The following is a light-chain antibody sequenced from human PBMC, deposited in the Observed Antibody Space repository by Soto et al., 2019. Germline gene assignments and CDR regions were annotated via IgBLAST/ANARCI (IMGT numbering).Light chain of an antibody. V-gene: IGLV2-8*01. CDR1: SSDIGDYNF. CDR3: SSYAGNNNFV. CDR2: EVK. Sequence: QSVLTQPPSASGSPGQAVTVSCTGSSSDIGDYNFVSWYQQHPGKAPKLIIYEVKKRSSGVPDRFSASKPGNTASLTVSGLQAEDEADYYCSSYAGNNNFVFGSGTKVTVL. J-gene: IGLJ1*01.